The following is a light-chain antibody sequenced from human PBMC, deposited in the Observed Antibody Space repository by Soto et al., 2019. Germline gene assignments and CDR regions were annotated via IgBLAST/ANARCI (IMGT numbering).Light chain of an antibody. V-gene: IGKV3-20*01. J-gene: IGKJ1*01. Sequence: EIALTQSPGTLSLSPGERATLSCRASQSVSSSYLAWYQQKPGQAPRLLIYGASSRATGIPDRFSGSGSGTDFTLTISRLEPEEFALYYSQQYGTSPGTRAQGTKVDIK. CDR2: GAS. CDR1: QSVSSSY. CDR3: QQYGTSPGT.